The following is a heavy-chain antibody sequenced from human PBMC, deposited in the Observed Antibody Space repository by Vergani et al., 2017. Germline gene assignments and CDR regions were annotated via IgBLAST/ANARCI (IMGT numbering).Heavy chain of an antibody. CDR3: ARERXQVALHYYDSSRGWLGGSFDY. CDR2: IYYSGST. D-gene: IGHD3-22*01. CDR1: GGSISSGDYY. Sequence: QVQLQESGPGLVKPSQTLSLTCTVSGGSISSGDYYWSWIRQPPGKGLEWIGYIYYSGSTYYNPSLKSRVTISVDTSKNQFSLKLSSVTAADTAVYYCARERXQVALHYYDSSRGWLGGSFDYWGQGTLVTVAS. V-gene: IGHV4-30-4*01. J-gene: IGHJ4*02.